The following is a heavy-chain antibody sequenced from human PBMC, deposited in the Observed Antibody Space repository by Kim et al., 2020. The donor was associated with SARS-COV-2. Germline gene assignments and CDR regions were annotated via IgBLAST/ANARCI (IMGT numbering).Heavy chain of an antibody. D-gene: IGHD3-16*01. V-gene: IGHV3-30*01. CDR2: NK. Sequence: NKYYVDSGKGRFTISRDNSKNTLYLQMNSLGAEDTAVYYCARDLDGVFDYWGQGTLVTVSS. CDR3: ARDLDGVFDY. J-gene: IGHJ4*02.